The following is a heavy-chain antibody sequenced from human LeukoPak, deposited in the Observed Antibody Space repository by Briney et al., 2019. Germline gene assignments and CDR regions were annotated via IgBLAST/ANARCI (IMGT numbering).Heavy chain of an antibody. CDR3: ARLCCSSTSYSDY. V-gene: IGHV5-51*01. D-gene: IGHD2-2*01. Sequence: GGSLEISCQGSGSPFTSYWIGWVRQLPGKGLEWMGIIYPGDSDTTYSPSFQGQVTISADKSISTAYLQWSSLKASDTAMYYCARLCCSSTSYSDYWGQGTLVTVSS. CDR2: IYPGDSDT. CDR1: GSPFTSYW. J-gene: IGHJ4*02.